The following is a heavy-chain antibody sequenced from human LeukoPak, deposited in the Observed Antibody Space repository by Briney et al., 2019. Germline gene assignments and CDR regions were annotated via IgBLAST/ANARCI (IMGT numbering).Heavy chain of an antibody. J-gene: IGHJ4*02. D-gene: IGHD4-23*01. CDR3: ASRVVTSFDY. V-gene: IGHV3-74*01. Sequence: GGSLRLSCAASGSSGTTNYMSWVRQAPGKGPVWVSLINIDGSTTSYADSVKGRFTISRDNAKNTLFLQMDSLRGEDTAVYYCASRVVTSFDYWGQGTLVTVSS. CDR2: INIDGSTT. CDR1: GSSGTTNY.